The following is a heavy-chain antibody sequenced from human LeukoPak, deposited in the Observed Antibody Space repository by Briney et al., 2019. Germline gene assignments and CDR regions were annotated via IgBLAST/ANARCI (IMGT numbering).Heavy chain of an antibody. J-gene: IGHJ4*02. Sequence: SQTLSLTCAISGDSVSSNSAAWNWIRQSPSRGLEWLGRTYYRSKWYNDYAVSVKSRITINPDTSKNQFSLQLNSVTPEDTAVYYCAKDPYYDILTGYYFDYWGQGTLVTVSS. V-gene: IGHV6-1*01. CDR1: GDSVSSNSAA. D-gene: IGHD3-9*01. CDR3: AKDPYYDILTGYYFDY. CDR2: TYYRSKWYN.